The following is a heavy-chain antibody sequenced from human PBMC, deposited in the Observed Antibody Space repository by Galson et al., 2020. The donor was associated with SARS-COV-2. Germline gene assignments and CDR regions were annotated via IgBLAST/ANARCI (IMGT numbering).Heavy chain of an antibody. V-gene: IGHV2-5*02. CDR3: AHKPPGGPVADAFDV. D-gene: IGHD3-10*01. CDR2: IYWDDDK. Sequence: KMSGPTLVKPTQTLTLTCNFSGFSLSLTGVGVGWIRQPPGQALEWLALIYWDDDKRYRPSLKRRLTITKDTSKNQVVLTMANMDPVDTGTYYCAHKPPGGPVADAFDVWGRGTMVTVSS. J-gene: IGHJ3*01. CDR1: GFSLSLTGVG.